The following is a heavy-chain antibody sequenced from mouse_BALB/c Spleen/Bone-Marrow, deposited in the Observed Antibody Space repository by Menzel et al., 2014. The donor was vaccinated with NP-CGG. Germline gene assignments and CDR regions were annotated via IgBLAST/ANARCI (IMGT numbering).Heavy chain of an antibody. Sequence: QVQLQQSGAELAKPGASVKMSCKASGYTFTSYWMHWVKRRPGQGLEWIGYINPSTGYTEYNQKFKDKATLTADKSSSTAYMQLSSLTSEDSAVYYCATGYYFDYWGQGTTLTVSS. D-gene: IGHD4-1*01. J-gene: IGHJ2*01. CDR3: ATGYYFDY. CDR2: INPSTGYT. CDR1: GYTFTSYW. V-gene: IGHV1-7*01.